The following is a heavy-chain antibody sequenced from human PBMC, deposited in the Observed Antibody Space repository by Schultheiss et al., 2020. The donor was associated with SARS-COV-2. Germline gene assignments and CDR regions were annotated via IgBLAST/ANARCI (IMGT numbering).Heavy chain of an antibody. J-gene: IGHJ4*02. V-gene: IGHV3-23*01. CDR1: GFIFSNYA. CDR2: ISAGGTNT. D-gene: IGHD3-22*01. CDR3: AKRGGYYYDSSGYSSPYYFDY. Sequence: GGSLRLSCAASGFIFSNYAMTWVRQAPGKGLDWISAISAGGTNTYYADSVRGRFTITRDNSENTLFLQMNSLRADDTAVYYCAKRGGYYYDSSGYSSPYYFDYWGQGTLVTVSS.